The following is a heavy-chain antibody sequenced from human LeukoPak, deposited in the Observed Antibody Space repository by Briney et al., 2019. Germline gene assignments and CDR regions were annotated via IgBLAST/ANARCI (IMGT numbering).Heavy chain of an antibody. CDR2: IKEDGSEK. J-gene: IGHJ4*02. CDR1: GFSFSRSW. CDR3: VREFDC. V-gene: IGHV3-7*01. Sequence: GGSLRLSCAASGFSFSRSWMSWVRQAPGKGLEWVVNIKEDGSEKQYVDSVKGRFTISRDNAKNSLYLQTNSLRAEDTAVYFCVREFDCWGQGALVSVSS.